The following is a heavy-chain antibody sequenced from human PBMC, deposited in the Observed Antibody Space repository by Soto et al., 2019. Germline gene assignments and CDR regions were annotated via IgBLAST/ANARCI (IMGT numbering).Heavy chain of an antibody. J-gene: IGHJ4*01. CDR1: GFTFSNAW. Sequence: GGSLRLSCAASGFTFSNAWINWVRQAPGKGLEWVGRIKSKTDGGTTDYAEPVKGRFAISRDDSNNMVYLQMNSLKIEDTAVYYCTTDSYCTIIIVRFAYSAHRTLDPVSS. CDR3: TTDSYCTIIIVRFAY. D-gene: IGHD1-26*01. CDR2: IKSKTDGGTT. V-gene: IGHV3-15*07.